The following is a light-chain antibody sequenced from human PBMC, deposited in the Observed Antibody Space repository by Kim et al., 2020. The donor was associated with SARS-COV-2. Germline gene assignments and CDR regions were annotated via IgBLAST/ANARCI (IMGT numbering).Light chain of an antibody. Sequence: SVNLPCTLSSGHSNYAIAWHQQQPEKGPRYLMKLNSDGSHKKGDGIPDRFSGSSSGTERYLTISNLHSEDEADYYCQTWGSGSWLFGGGTQLTVL. CDR2: LNSDGSH. V-gene: IGLV4-69*01. CDR1: SGHSNYA. J-gene: IGLJ3*02. CDR3: QTWGSGSWL.